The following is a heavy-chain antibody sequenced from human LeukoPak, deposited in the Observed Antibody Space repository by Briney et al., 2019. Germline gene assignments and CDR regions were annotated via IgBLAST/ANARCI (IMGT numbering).Heavy chain of an antibody. CDR3: ASSHYDSSGYYYELDY. CDR2: IIPIFGTA. D-gene: IGHD3-22*01. J-gene: IGHJ4*02. V-gene: IGHV1-69*05. Sequence: SVKVSCKASGGTFSSYAISWVRQAPGQGLERMGGIIPIFGTANYAQKFQGRVTITTDESTSTAYMELSSLRSEDTAVYYCASSHYDSSGYYYELDYWGRGTLVTVSS. CDR1: GGTFSSYA.